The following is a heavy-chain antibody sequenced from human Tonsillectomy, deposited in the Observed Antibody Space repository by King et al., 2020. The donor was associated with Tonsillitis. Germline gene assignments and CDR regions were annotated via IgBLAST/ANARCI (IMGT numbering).Heavy chain of an antibody. CDR3: AMISRSSSPYYYCAMDV. Sequence: VQLVESGGGLVQPGGSLRLSCEASGFTVSGNYMTWVRQAPGKGLEWVTVFYSDGSTYYADSVRGRFTISRHNSKNTLYLQMNSLRVEDTAVYYCAMISRSSSPYYYCAMDVWGQGTTVTVSS. CDR2: FYSDGST. J-gene: IGHJ6*02. CDR1: GFTVSGNY. V-gene: IGHV3-53*04. D-gene: IGHD6-6*01.